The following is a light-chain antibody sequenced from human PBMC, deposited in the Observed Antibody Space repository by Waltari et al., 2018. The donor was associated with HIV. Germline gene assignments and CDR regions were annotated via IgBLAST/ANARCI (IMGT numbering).Light chain of an antibody. V-gene: IGKV1-5*03. CDR3: QQYGTSSYT. CDR1: QSISNW. J-gene: IGKJ2*01. CDR2: RAS. Sequence: DIQMTQSPSTLSASVGDRVIITCRASQSISNWLAWYQQKPGKAPKLLIYRASSLQTGVPSRFSGSGSGTDFTPTISSLQPDDFATYYCQQYGTSSYTFGQGTKLDLK.